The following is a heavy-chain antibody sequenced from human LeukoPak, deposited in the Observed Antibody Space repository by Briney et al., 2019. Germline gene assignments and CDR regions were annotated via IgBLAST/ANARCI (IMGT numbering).Heavy chain of an antibody. CDR3: ARADSGYGN. V-gene: IGHV4-34*01. CDR2: INHSGST. D-gene: IGHD5-12*01. CDR1: GGSFSGYY. J-gene: IGHJ4*02. Sequence: PSETLSLTCAVYGGSFSGYYWSWIRQPPGKGLEWIGEINHSGSTNYNPSLKSRVTISVDKSKNQFSLKLSSVTAADTAVYYCARADSGYGNWGQGTLVTVSS.